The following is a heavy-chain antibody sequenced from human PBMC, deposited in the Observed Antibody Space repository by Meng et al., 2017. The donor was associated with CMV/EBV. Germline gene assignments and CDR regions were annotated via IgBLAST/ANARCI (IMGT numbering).Heavy chain of an antibody. CDR3: ARTPMVRGVIYHFDY. D-gene: IGHD3-10*01. Sequence: ASVKVSCKASGYTFTGYYMHWVRQAPGQGLEWMGWINPNSGGTNYAQKFQGRVTMTRDTSISTAYMELSRLRSDDTAVYYCARTPMVRGVIYHFDYWGQGTLVTVSS. J-gene: IGHJ4*02. CDR2: INPNSGGT. CDR1: GYTFTGYY. V-gene: IGHV1-2*02.